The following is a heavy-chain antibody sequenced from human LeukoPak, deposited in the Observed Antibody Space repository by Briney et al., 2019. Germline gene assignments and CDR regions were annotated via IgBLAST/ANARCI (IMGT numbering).Heavy chain of an antibody. CDR2: INHSGST. V-gene: IGHV4-34*01. J-gene: IGHJ5*02. CDR3: ARHKRSRIVVVVAATLNWFDP. D-gene: IGHD2-15*01. CDR1: GGSFSGYY. Sequence: SETLSLTCAVYGGSFSGYYWSWIRQPPGKGLEWIGEINHSGSTNYNPSLKSRVTISVDTSKNQFSLKLSSVTAADTAVYYCARHKRSRIVVVVAATLNWFDPWGQGTLVTVSS.